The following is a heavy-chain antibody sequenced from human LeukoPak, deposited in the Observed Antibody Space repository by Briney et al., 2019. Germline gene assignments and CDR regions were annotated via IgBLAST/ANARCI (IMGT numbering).Heavy chain of an antibody. CDR3: ARGVDYYGV. V-gene: IGHV4-34*01. CDR1: GGFFSGYS. Sequence: SETLSLTCAVYGGFFSGYSWNWIRQPPVKGLEWIGEINHSGETNYNPSLKSRVTISVDTSKKQFSLKLSSVTAADTAVYYCARGVDYYGVWGQGTLVTVSS. D-gene: IGHD3-10*01. CDR2: INHSGET. J-gene: IGHJ4*02.